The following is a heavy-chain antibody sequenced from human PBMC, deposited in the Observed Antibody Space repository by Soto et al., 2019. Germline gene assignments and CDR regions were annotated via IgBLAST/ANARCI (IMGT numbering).Heavy chain of an antibody. CDR1: GGTFISYA. J-gene: IGHJ6*02. CDR3: ARDRIPYYYYGMDV. Sequence: QVQLVQSGAEVKKPGSSVKVSCTASGGTFISYAISWLRQAPGQGLEWMGGIIPIFGTAHYAQKFQGRVTITADESTSTAYMELSSLRSEDTAVYYCARDRIPYYYYGMDVWGQGTTVTVSS. V-gene: IGHV1-69*01. CDR2: IIPIFGTA.